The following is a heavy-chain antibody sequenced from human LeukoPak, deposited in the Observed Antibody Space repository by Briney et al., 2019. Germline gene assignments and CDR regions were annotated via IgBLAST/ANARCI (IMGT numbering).Heavy chain of an antibody. CDR1: GFTVNSKY. Sequence: GGSLRLSCAASGFTVNSKYMSWVRQAPGKGLEWVSSINSNSRYIYYADSVKGRFTISRDAAKNSLFLQMNSLRAEDTAVYYCARAFDTSWDYYYMDVWGKGTTVTVSS. CDR2: INSNSRYI. D-gene: IGHD2-2*01. V-gene: IGHV3-21*01. J-gene: IGHJ6*03. CDR3: ARAFDTSWDYYYMDV.